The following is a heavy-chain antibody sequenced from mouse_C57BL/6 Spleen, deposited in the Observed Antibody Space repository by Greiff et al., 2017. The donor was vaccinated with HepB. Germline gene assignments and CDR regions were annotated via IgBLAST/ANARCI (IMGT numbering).Heavy chain of an antibody. CDR2: INPNNGGT. Sequence: VQLQQSGPELVKPGASVKISCKASGYTFTDYYMNWVKQSHGKSLEWIGDINPNNGGTSYNQKFKGKATLTVDKSSSTAYMELRSLTSEDSAVYYCARRYPYYFDYWGQGTTLTVSS. V-gene: IGHV1-26*01. CDR1: GYTFTDYY. J-gene: IGHJ2*01. D-gene: IGHD2-14*01. CDR3: ARRYPYYFDY.